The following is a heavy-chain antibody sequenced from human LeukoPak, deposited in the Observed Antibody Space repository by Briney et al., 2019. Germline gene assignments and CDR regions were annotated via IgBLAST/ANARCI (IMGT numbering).Heavy chain of an antibody. J-gene: IGHJ3*02. CDR1: GGSISSYY. CDR3: ARDVVVVPAASDAFDI. V-gene: IGHV4-4*07. D-gene: IGHD2-2*01. Sequence: SETLSLTCTVSGGSISSYYWSWIRQPAGKGLEWIGRIYTSGSTNYNPSLKSRVTMSVDTSKNQFSLKLSSVTAADTAVYYCARDVVVVPAASDAFDIWGQGTMVTVSS. CDR2: IYTSGST.